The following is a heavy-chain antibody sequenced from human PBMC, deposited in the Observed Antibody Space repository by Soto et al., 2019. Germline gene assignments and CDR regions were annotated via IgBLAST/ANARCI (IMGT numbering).Heavy chain of an antibody. CDR2: INHSGST. V-gene: IGHV4-34*01. CDR1: GGSFSGYY. CDR3: ASLRGVIVNP. Sequence: QVQLQQWGAGLLKPSETLSLTCAVYGGSFSGYYWSWIRQPPGKGLEWIGEINHSGSTNYNPSLKSRVTIPVDTSKNQFSLKLSSVTAADTAVYYCASLRGVIVNPWGQGTLVTVSS. J-gene: IGHJ5*02. D-gene: IGHD3-16*02.